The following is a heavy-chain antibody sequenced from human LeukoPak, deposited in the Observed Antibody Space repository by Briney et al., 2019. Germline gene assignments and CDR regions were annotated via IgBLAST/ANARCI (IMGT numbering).Heavy chain of an antibody. Sequence: GASVKVSCKASGYNFISYGITWVRQAPGQGLEWMGWISAYNGNTKYAQKLQDRVTMTTDTSTSTAYMELRSLRSDDTAVYYCARDFDNYALPYYFDYWGQGTLVTVSS. CDR1: GYNFISYG. CDR2: ISAYNGNT. V-gene: IGHV1-18*01. J-gene: IGHJ4*02. CDR3: ARDFDNYALPYYFDY. D-gene: IGHD3-9*01.